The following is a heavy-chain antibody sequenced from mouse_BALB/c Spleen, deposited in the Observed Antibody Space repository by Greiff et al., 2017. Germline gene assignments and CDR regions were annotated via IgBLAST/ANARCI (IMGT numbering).Heavy chain of an antibody. D-gene: IGHD1-1*01. CDR2: IDPANGNT. CDR1: GFNIKDTY. J-gene: IGHJ1*01. Sequence: VQLQQSGAELVKPGASVKLSCTASGFNIKDTYMHWVKQRPEQGLEWIGRIDPANGNTKYDPKFQGKATITADTSSNTAYLQLSSLTSEDTAVYYCARGAGSRRWYFDVWGAGTTVTVSS. V-gene: IGHV14-3*02. CDR3: ARGAGSRRWYFDV.